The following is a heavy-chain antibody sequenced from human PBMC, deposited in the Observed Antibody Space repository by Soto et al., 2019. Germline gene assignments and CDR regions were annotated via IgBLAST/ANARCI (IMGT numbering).Heavy chain of an antibody. V-gene: IGHV1-69*01. D-gene: IGHD3-3*01. CDR2: IIPIFGTA. J-gene: IGHJ6*02. Sequence: VKVSCKASGGTFSSYAISWVRQAPGQGLEWMGGIIPIFGTANYAQKFQGRVTITADESTSTAYMELSSLRSEDTAVYYCARVNFWSGYYNVDYYYYGMDVWGQGTTVTVSS. CDR3: ARVNFWSGYYNVDYYYYGMDV. CDR1: GGTFSSYA.